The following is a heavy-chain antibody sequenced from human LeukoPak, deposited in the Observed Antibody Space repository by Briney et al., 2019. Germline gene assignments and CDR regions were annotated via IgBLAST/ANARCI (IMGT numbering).Heavy chain of an antibody. CDR2: TNPNSGNT. J-gene: IGHJ5*02. CDR3: ARRPMGSGKNWFDP. D-gene: IGHD3-10*01. CDR1: GYTFTSYD. Sequence: GASVKVSCKASGYTFTSYDINWVRQATGQGLEWMGWTNPNSGNTGYAQKFQGRVTMTRNTSISTAYMELSSLRSEDTAVYYCARRPMGSGKNWFDPWGQGTLVTVSS. V-gene: IGHV1-8*01.